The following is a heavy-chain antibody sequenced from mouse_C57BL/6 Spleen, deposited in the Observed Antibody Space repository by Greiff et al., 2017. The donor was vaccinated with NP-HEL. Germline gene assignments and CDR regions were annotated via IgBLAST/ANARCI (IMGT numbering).Heavy chain of an antibody. CDR2: IHPNSGST. Sequence: QVQLQQSGAELVKPGASVKLSCKASGYTFTSYWMHWVKQRPGQGLEWIGMIHPNSGSTNYNKKFKSKATLTVDKSSSTAYMQLSSLTSEDSAVYYCARRPQDFDYWGQGTTLTVSS. CDR3: ARRPQDFDY. CDR1: GYTFTSYW. J-gene: IGHJ2*01. V-gene: IGHV1-64*01.